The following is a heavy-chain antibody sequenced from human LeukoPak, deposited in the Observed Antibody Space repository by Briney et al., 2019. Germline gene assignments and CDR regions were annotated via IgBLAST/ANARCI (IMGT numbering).Heavy chain of an antibody. J-gene: IGHJ4*02. Sequence: GGSLRLSCVASGFTFSNAWMNWVRQAPGKGLEWVGRIKSKPDGGTTDYAAPVKGRITISRDDSKNTVYLQMNSLKTEDTGVYYCSTGGYFFDYWGQGTLVTVSS. CDR3: STGGYFFDY. CDR1: GFTFSNAW. CDR2: IKSKPDGGTT. V-gene: IGHV3-15*01.